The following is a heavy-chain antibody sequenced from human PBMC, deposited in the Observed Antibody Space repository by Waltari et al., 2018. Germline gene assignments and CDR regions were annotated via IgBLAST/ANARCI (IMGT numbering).Heavy chain of an antibody. V-gene: IGHV3-7*01. CDR2: IKQDGSEK. D-gene: IGHD3-16*02. CDR3: ARESQGGDYIWGSYRSSIDY. Sequence: EVQLVESGGGLVQPGGSLRLSCAASGFTFSSYWIDWVRQAPGNGPEWVANIKQDGSEKYYVDSVKGRFTISRDNAKNSLYLQMNSLRAEDTAVYYCARESQGGDYIWGSYRSSIDYWGQGTLVTVSS. CDR1: GFTFSSYW. J-gene: IGHJ4*02.